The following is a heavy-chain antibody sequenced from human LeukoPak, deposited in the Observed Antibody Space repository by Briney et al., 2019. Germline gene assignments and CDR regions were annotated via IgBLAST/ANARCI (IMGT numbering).Heavy chain of an antibody. CDR2: IYPGDSDT. D-gene: IGHD3-10*01. CDR3: ARNYYGSGSYSARRWFDP. CDR1: GYSFTSYW. J-gene: IGHJ5*02. V-gene: IGHV5-51*01. Sequence: GESLKISCKGSGYSFTSYWIGWVRQMPGKGLEWMGIIYPGDSDTRYSPSFQGQVTISADKSISTAYLQWSSLKASDTAMYYCARNYYGSGSYSARRWFDPWGQGTLVTVSS.